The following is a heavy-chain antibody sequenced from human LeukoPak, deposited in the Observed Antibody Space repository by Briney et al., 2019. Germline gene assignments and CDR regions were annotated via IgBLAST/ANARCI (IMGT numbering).Heavy chain of an antibody. CDR1: GGSFSGYY. V-gene: IGHV4-34*01. Sequence: SETLSLTCAVYGGSFSGYYWSWIRQPPGKGLEWIGEINHSGSTNYNPSLKSRVTISVDTSKNQFSLKLSSVTAADTAVYYCASSKRNYFDYWGQGTLVTVSS. CDR3: ASSKRNYFDY. CDR2: INHSGST. J-gene: IGHJ4*02.